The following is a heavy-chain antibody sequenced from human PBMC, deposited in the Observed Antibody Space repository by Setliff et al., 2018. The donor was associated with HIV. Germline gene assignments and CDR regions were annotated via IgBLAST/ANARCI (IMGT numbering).Heavy chain of an antibody. Sequence: GGSLRLSCAASGFGFSRYAMHWVRQAPGKGLEWVAVISSDGGSKYYADAVRGRFTISRDNSKSTVYLQMNSLRVEDTAMYYCVRDEGYSGSPQFNWFDPWGQGTLVTSPQ. J-gene: IGHJ5*02. V-gene: IGHV3-30*19. D-gene: IGHD1-26*01. CDR1: GFGFSRYA. CDR2: ISSDGGSK. CDR3: VRDEGYSGSPQFNWFDP.